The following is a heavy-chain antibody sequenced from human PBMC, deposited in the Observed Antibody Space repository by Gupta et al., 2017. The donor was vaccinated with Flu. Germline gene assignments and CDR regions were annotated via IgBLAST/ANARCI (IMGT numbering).Heavy chain of an antibody. V-gene: IGHV3-30-3*01. J-gene: IGHJ4*02. CDR1: GFTFSTYS. CDR2: ISDDGSNK. CDR3: ASPPRHGYSCLEY. D-gene: IGHD5-24*01. Sequence: QVQLVASGGGVVQPGRSLSLSCAASGFTFSTYSIHWVRQAPGKGLEWVAVISDDGSNKYYADSVKGRFTISRDNSKNTLYLQMNSLRADDTAVYYCASPPRHGYSCLEYWGQGTPVTISS.